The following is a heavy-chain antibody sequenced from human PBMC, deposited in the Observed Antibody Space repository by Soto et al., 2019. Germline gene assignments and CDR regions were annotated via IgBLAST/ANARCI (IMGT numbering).Heavy chain of an antibody. Sequence: EVQLLESGGGLVQPGGSLRLSCAASGFTFSSYAMSWVRQAPGKGLEWVSAISGSGGSTYYADSVKGRFTISRDNSKNTLYLQMNSLRAEDTAVYYCARDYHYDFWSGYYSYYYGMDVWGQGTTVTVSS. CDR2: ISGSGGST. CDR3: ARDYHYDFWSGYYSYYYGMDV. D-gene: IGHD3-3*01. V-gene: IGHV3-23*01. J-gene: IGHJ6*02. CDR1: GFTFSSYA.